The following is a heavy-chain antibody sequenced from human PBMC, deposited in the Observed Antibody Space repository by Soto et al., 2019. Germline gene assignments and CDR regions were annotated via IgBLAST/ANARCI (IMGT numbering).Heavy chain of an antibody. Sequence: QRHLVESGGGVVQPGRSLRLSCAASGFTFSSYGMHWIRQAPGKGLEWVAVISHDGAFKDYADSVKGRFTISRDNSENTLFLEMNSLGPSDTAVYYCARPPVIDIVVPPDYWGQGTLVTVSS. V-gene: IGHV3-30*03. CDR2: ISHDGAFK. D-gene: IGHD2-15*01. CDR3: ARPPVIDIVVPPDY. CDR1: GFTFSSYG. J-gene: IGHJ4*02.